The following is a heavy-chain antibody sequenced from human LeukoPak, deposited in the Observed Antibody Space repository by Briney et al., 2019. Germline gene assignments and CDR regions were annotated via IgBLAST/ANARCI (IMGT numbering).Heavy chain of an antibody. CDR3: TTSREYSSSTVNFDY. V-gene: IGHV3-73*01. J-gene: IGHJ4*02. Sequence: GGSLRLSCAASGFTFSGSAMHWVRQASGKGLEWVGRIRSKANSYATAYAASVKGRFTISRDDSKSTAYLQMSSLKAEDTAVYYCTTSREYSSSTVNFDYWGQGTLVTVSS. D-gene: IGHD6-6*01. CDR2: IRSKANSYAT. CDR1: GFTFSGSA.